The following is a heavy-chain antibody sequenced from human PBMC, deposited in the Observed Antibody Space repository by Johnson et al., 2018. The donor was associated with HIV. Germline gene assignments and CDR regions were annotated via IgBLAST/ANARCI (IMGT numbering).Heavy chain of an antibody. CDR2: IYSGGST. V-gene: IGHV3-66*01. CDR3: ARAYSYGAFDI. J-gene: IGHJ3*02. CDR1: GFTVSRNY. Sequence: EKLVESGGGLVQPGGSLRLSCAASGFTVSRNYMNWVRQAPGKGLEWVSVIYSGGSTYYADSVKGRYTISRDNSKNTLYLQMNSLRADDTAVYYCARAYSYGAFDIWGQGTMVTVSS. D-gene: IGHD5-18*01.